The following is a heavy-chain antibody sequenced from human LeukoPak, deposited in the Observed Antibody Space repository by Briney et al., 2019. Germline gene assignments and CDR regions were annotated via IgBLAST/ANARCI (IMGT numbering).Heavy chain of an antibody. CDR1: GFTFGRSA. V-gene: IGHV3-23*01. J-gene: IGHJ4*02. CDR2: ISSSGNT. Sequence: GGSLRLSCEASGFTFGRSAMTWVRQTPGKGLEWFSSISSSGNTYYADSVKGRFTISRDNSKNLVNLQMNSLRAEDAAIYYCVKGRMSEDGLDFWGQGSLVTVSS. D-gene: IGHD5-24*01. CDR3: VKGRMSEDGLDF.